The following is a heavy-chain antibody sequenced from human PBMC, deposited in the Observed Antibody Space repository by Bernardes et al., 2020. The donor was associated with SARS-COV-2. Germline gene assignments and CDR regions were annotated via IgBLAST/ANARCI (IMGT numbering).Heavy chain of an antibody. D-gene: IGHD3-10*01. V-gene: IGHV3-23*01. CDR3: ARGGYFGEPAFDY. CDR1: GFTFTTYA. CDR2: IIGNGGNI. Sequence: GGSLRLSCAASGFTFTTYAMTWVRQAPGKGLEWVSTIIGNGGNIYYSDSVKGRFAVSRDNSKNTLYLQMNSLRAEDTALYYCARGGYFGEPAFDYWGQGTLVTVSS. J-gene: IGHJ4*02.